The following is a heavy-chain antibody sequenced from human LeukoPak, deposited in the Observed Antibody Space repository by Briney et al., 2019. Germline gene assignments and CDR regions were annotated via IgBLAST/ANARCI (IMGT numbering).Heavy chain of an antibody. D-gene: IGHD6-13*01. CDR1: GFTFGDYA. CDR2: IRSKAYGGTT. Sequence: GGSLRLSCTASGFTFGDYAMSWVRQAPGKGLEWVCFIRSKAYGGTTEYAASVKGRFTISRDDSKSIAYLQMNSLKTEDTAVYYCTGSSSGRTHIDYWGQGTLVTVSS. J-gene: IGHJ4*02. CDR3: TGSSSGRTHIDY. V-gene: IGHV3-49*04.